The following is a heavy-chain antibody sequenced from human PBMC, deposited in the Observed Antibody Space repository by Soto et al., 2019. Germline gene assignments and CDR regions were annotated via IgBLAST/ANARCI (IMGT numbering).Heavy chain of an antibody. CDR2: IDADNGDT. CDR3: ARGGVVTPIYYYSGMDV. Sequence: ASVKVSCKASGYPFTNYAVHWVRQAPGRRLEWMGWIDADNGDTKYSQKFQGRVTIIRHTSASTVYMEVTSLRSEDTAVYYFARGGVVTPIYYYSGMDVCGQGTTVTVSS. V-gene: IGHV1-3*01. D-gene: IGHD4-4*01. J-gene: IGHJ6*01. CDR1: GYPFTNYA.